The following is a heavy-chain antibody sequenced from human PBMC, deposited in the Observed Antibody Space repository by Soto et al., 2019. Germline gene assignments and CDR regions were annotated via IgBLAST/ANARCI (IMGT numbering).Heavy chain of an antibody. CDR3: TKGASTSCFSAFDL. J-gene: IGHJ3*01. D-gene: IGHD2-2*01. V-gene: IGHV3-9*01. Sequence: EVQLVESGGGVVQPGRSLRLSCSASGFTFDDYAMNWVRQAPGKGLEWVSSISLNSGNIVYADSVRGRFTISRDNVKTSLHLQMNSLRAEDTALYYCTKGASTSCFSAFDLWGQGTMVTVSS. CDR2: ISLNSGNI. CDR1: GFTFDDYA.